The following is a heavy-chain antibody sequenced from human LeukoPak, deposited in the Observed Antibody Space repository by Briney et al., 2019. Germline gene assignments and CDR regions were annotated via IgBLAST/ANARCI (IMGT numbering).Heavy chain of an antibody. D-gene: IGHD2-2*01. CDR3: ARGAQYQPLPDY. J-gene: IGHJ4*02. CDR2: IYYSGSA. Sequence: SETLSLTCTVSGGSISSYYWSWIRQPPGKGLEWIGYIYYSGSANYNPSLKSRVTISVDTSKNQFSLKLSSVTAADTAVYYCARGAQYQPLPDYWGQGTLVTVSS. CDR1: GGSISSYY. V-gene: IGHV4-59*01.